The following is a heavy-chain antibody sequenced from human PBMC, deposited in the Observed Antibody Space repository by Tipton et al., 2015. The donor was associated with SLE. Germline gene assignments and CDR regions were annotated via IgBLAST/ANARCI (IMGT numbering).Heavy chain of an antibody. CDR2: IYYSGNT. CDR3: ARGGSTALYHFDS. D-gene: IGHD6-13*01. V-gene: IGHV4-59*01. CDR1: GGSINNTY. Sequence: GLVKPSETLSLTCTVSGGSINNTYWSWIRQPPGKGLEWIGHIYYSGNTKYNPSLKSRLTISVDTSKNQFSLKLTSVTAADTAVYYCARGGSTALYHFDSWGQGTLVTVSS. J-gene: IGHJ4*02.